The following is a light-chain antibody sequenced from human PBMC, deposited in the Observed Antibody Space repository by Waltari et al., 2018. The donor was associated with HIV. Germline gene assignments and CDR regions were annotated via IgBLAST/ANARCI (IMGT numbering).Light chain of an antibody. CDR3: AAWDDSLSGYV. CDR2: RNK. CDR1: SSNIGSNY. J-gene: IGLJ1*01. Sequence: QSVLTQPPSASGTPGQRVTISSSGSSSNIGSNYVYWYQQLPGTAPKLLIYRNKRRPSGVPDRFSGSKSGTSASLAISGLRSEDEADYDCAAWDDSLSGYVFGTGTKVTVL. V-gene: IGLV1-47*01.